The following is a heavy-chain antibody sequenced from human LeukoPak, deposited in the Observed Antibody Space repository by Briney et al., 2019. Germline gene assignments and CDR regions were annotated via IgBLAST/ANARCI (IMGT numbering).Heavy chain of an antibody. D-gene: IGHD3-3*01. CDR2: IKQDESEK. J-gene: IGHJ4*02. V-gene: IGHV3-7*01. CDR1: GFTFSSYA. CDR3: ATIEAVRFQY. Sequence: PGGSLRLSCAASGFTFSSYAMSWVRQAPGKGLEWVANIKQDESEKYYLGSVKGRFTISRDNTKNSLYLEMSSLRAEDTAVYYCATIEAVRFQYWGQGTLVAVSS.